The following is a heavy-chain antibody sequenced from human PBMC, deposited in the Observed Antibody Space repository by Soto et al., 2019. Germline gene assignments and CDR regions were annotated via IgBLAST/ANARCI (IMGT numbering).Heavy chain of an antibody. CDR1: GGSINIGGFY. J-gene: IGHJ2*01. CDR3: ARRGFSYGGGYFDL. D-gene: IGHD5-18*01. CDR2: IYHSGST. V-gene: IGHV4-31*03. Sequence: QVQLQESGPGLVKPSQTLSLTCTVSGGSINIGGFYWSWVRQHPGKGLEWIGYIYHSGSTYYNPSLKSRVTISEDTSKNQFSLKLSSVTAADTAVYYCARRGFSYGGGYFDLWGRGTVVTVSS.